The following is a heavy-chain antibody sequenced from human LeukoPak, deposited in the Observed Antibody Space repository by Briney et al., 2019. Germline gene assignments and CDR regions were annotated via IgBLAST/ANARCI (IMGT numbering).Heavy chain of an antibody. CDR2: MYYSGST. J-gene: IGHJ5*02. D-gene: IGHD3-9*01. V-gene: IGHV4-38-2*02. Sequence: SETLSLTCTVSDYSISSGYYWGWIRQPPGKGLEWIGSMYYSGSTYYNPSLKSRVTISVDTSKNQFSLKLSSVTAADTAVYYCARDGYAAGYYPWGQGTLVTVSS. CDR3: ARDGYAAGYYP. CDR1: DYSISSGYY.